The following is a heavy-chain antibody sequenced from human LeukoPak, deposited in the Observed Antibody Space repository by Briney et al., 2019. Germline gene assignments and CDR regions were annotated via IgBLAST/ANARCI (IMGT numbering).Heavy chain of an antibody. Sequence: KASETLSLTCTVSGGSISSSSYYWGWIRQPPGKGLEWIGEINHSGSTNYNPSLKSRVTISVDTSKNQFSLKLSSVTAADTAVYYCARGRSPYSNKNWFDPWGQGTLVTVSS. D-gene: IGHD6-13*01. CDR1: GGSISSSSYY. J-gene: IGHJ5*02. V-gene: IGHV4-39*07. CDR2: INHSGST. CDR3: ARGRSPYSNKNWFDP.